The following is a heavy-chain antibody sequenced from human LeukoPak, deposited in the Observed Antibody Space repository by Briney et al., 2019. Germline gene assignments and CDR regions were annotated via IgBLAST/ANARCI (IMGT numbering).Heavy chain of an antibody. Sequence: SETLSLTCTVSGGSFSGYYWSWIRQPPGKGLEWIGEINHSGSTNYNPSLKSRVTISVDTSKNQFSLKLSSVTAADTAVYYCARYAATREFDYWGQGTLVTVSS. J-gene: IGHJ4*02. D-gene: IGHD2-2*01. V-gene: IGHV4-34*01. CDR2: INHSGST. CDR3: ARYAATREFDY. CDR1: GGSFSGYY.